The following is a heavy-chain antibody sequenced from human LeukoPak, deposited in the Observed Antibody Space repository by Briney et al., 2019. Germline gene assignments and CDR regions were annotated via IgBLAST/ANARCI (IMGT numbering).Heavy chain of an antibody. V-gene: IGHV4-38-2*02. Sequence: SETLSLTCTVSGYSISSGYYWGLIRQAPGKGLEWIGSIYHSGSTYYNPSLKSRVTISVDTSKNQFSLKLSSVTAADTAVYYCARDHRDITWGNDAFDIWGQGTMVTVSS. J-gene: IGHJ3*02. D-gene: IGHD3-16*01. CDR3: ARDHRDITWGNDAFDI. CDR2: IYHSGST. CDR1: GYSISSGYY.